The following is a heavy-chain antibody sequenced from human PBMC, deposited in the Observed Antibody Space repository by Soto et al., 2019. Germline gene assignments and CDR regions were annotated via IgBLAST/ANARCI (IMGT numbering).Heavy chain of an antibody. CDR2: IGYDGNNK. J-gene: IGHJ3*02. CDR1: GFSFTTYG. Sequence: QVQLVESGGGWVQPGRSLRLSCEATGFSFTTYGMHWVRQAPGKGLEWVAAIGYDGNNKYYADSVEGRFTISRDNSKKTVYLQMKSLRGDDTAVYYCARGGVTGIVGIFGSPLDIWGQGTVVTVSS. V-gene: IGHV3-33*01. CDR3: ARGGVTGIVGIFGSPLDI. D-gene: IGHD1-1*01.